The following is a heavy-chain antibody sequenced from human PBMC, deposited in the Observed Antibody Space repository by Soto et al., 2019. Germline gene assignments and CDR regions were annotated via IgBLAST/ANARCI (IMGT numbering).Heavy chain of an antibody. CDR1: GFTFSSYA. D-gene: IGHD6-19*01. J-gene: IGHJ3*02. CDR3: AGAVAASHDAFDI. CDR2: IRGSGGST. Sequence: GGSLRLSCAASGFTFSSYAMSWVRQAPGKGLEWVSAIRGSGGSTYYADSVKGRFTISRDNSKNTLYLQMNSLRAEDTAVYYCAGAVAASHDAFDIWGQGTMVTVSS. V-gene: IGHV3-23*01.